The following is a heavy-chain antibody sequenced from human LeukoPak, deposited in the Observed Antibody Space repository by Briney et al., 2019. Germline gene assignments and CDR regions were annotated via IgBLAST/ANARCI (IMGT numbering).Heavy chain of an antibody. CDR3: ARSDWMRWFDP. J-gene: IGHJ5*02. Sequence: PSETLSLTCTVFGGSINNYYWSWIRQPPGKGLEWIGYIYYSGSTTYNPSLKSRVTISVDTSKNQFSLKLSSVTAADTAVYYCARSDWMRWFDPWGQRTLVTVSS. CDR1: GGSINNYY. CDR2: IYYSGST. V-gene: IGHV4-59*08. D-gene: IGHD1-1*01.